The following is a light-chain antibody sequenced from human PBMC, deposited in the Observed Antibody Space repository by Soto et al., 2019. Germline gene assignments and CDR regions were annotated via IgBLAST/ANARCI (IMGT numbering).Light chain of an antibody. CDR2: DVT. Sequence: QSALTQPASVSGSPGQSITISCTGTSSDVGGYNYVSWYQQYPGKAPKLMIYDVTDRPSGVSSRFAGSTSGNAASLTIAGLQAEDEADYYCSSYTSASTHGVFGGGTKLTVL. J-gene: IGLJ3*02. CDR3: SSYTSASTHGV. CDR1: SSDVGGYNY. V-gene: IGLV2-14*01.